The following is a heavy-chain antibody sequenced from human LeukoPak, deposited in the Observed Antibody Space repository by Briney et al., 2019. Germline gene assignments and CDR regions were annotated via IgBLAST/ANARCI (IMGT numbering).Heavy chain of an antibody. CDR2: INHSGST. Sequence: KPSETLSLTCAVYGGSFSGYYWSWIRQPPGKGLGWIGEINHSGSTNYNPSLKSRVTISVDTSKNQFSLKLSSVTAADTAVYYCARGPNLTGYAFGIWGQGTMVTVSS. CDR3: ARGPNLTGYAFGI. V-gene: IGHV4-34*01. J-gene: IGHJ3*02. D-gene: IGHD3-9*01. CDR1: GGSFSGYY.